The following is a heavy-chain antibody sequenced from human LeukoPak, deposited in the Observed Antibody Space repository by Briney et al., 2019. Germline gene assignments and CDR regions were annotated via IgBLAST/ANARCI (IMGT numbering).Heavy chain of an antibody. D-gene: IGHD1-26*01. CDR2: IRGSGDRT. CDR3: ARKGLGGELGGFDS. J-gene: IGHJ4*02. Sequence: GGSLRLSCAASGLTFNMYTMNWLRQAPGKGLEWVSAIRGSGDRTHYADSVKGRFTISRDNSKNTLYLQMNSLRAEDTALYHCARKGLGGELGGFDSWGQGTLVTVSS. CDR1: GLTFNMYT. V-gene: IGHV3-23*01.